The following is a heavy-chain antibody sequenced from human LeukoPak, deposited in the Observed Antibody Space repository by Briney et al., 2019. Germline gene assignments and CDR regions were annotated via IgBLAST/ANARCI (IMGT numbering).Heavy chain of an antibody. V-gene: IGHV1-24*01. CDR1: GYTLTELS. Sequence: GASVKVSCKVSGYTLTELSVHWVRQAPGKGLEWVGHFDPENGETIYAQKVQGRVTMTEDTSTDTAYMELSSLTADDTAVYYCATLNCGNCSPFDVRGQGALVTVA. J-gene: IGHJ4*02. CDR2: FDPENGET. CDR3: ATLNCGNCSPFDV. D-gene: IGHD2-15*01.